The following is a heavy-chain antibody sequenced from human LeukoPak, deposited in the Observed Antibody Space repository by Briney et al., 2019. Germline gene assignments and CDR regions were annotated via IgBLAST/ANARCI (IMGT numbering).Heavy chain of an antibody. CDR1: GYSFTSYW. Sequence: GESLKISCKGSGYSFTSYWIGWVRQMPGKGLEWMGIIYPGDSDTRYSPSFQGQVTTSADKSISTAYLQWSSPKASDTAMYYCARRTVRGYSSGCHHDYWGQGTLVTVSS. D-gene: IGHD6-19*01. CDR2: IYPGDSDT. V-gene: IGHV5-51*01. J-gene: IGHJ4*02. CDR3: ARRTVRGYSSGCHHDY.